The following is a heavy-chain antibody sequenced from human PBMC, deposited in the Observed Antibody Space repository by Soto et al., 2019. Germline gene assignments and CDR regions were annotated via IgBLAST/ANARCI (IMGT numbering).Heavy chain of an antibody. Sequence: AETLSLTCSVSGYSITAGGYYWVWIRHHPGKGLEWIGSFYSSGSIIYNPSLKSRVSISGDTSRNQFSMTLTSVTAADTALYYCARMYSSGSGWFHPWGQGTLVTVSS. D-gene: IGHD3-22*01. V-gene: IGHV4-39*07. CDR3: ARMYSSGSGWFHP. J-gene: IGHJ5*02. CDR2: FYSSGSI. CDR1: GYSITAGGYY.